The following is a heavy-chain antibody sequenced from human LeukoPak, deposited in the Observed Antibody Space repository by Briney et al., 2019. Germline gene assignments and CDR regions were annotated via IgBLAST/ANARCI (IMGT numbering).Heavy chain of an antibody. CDR3: ARREVLEYPGPRLLYGFDY. J-gene: IGHJ4*02. V-gene: IGHV4-39*01. CDR2: IYYSGST. CDR1: GGSISSSSYY. D-gene: IGHD2-2*01. Sequence: SETLSLTCTVSGGSISSSSYYWGWIRQPPGKGLEWIGSIYYSGSTYYNPSLKSRVTISVDTSKNQFSLKLSSVTAADTAVYYCARREVLEYPGPRLLYGFDYWGQGTLVTVSS.